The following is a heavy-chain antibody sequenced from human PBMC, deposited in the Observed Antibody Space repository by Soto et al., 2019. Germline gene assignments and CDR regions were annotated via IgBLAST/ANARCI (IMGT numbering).Heavy chain of an antibody. Sequence: GGSLRLSCAASGFTFSSYSMNWVRQAPGNGLEWVSYISSSSSTIYYADSVKGRFTISRDNAKNSLYLQMNSLRDEDTAVYYCARDRSERGDYYDSSGYWRAFDIWGQGTMVTVSS. V-gene: IGHV3-48*02. CDR1: GFTFSSYS. D-gene: IGHD3-22*01. CDR2: ISSSSSTI. CDR3: ARDRSERGDYYDSSGYWRAFDI. J-gene: IGHJ3*02.